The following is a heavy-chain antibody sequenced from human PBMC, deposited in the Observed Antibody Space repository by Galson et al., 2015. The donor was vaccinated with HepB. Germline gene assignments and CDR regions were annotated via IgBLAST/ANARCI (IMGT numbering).Heavy chain of an antibody. CDR1: GYTFTSYG. J-gene: IGHJ4*02. D-gene: IGHD6-13*01. CDR3: ARVPKLSRYSNSWYEGLEALSGDPEGVY. V-gene: IGHV1-18*04. Sequence: SVKVSCKASGYTFTSYGISWVRQAPGQGLEWMGWISAYNGNTNYAQKLQGRVTMTTDTSTSTAYMELRSLRSDDTAVYYCARVPKLSRYSNSWYEGLEALSGDPEGVYWGQGTLVTVSS. CDR2: ISAYNGNT.